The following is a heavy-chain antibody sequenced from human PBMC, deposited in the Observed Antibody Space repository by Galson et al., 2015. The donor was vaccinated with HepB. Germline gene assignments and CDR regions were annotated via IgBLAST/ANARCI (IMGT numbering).Heavy chain of an antibody. V-gene: IGHV1-69*13. Sequence: SVKVSCKASGGTFSSYAISWVRQAPGQGLEWMGGIIPIFGTANYAQKFQGRVTITADESTSTAYMELSSLRSEDTAVYYCARDGGARVGATIYHYYGMDVWGQGTTVTVSS. CDR2: IIPIFGTA. J-gene: IGHJ6*02. CDR1: GGTFSSYA. CDR3: ARDGGARVGATIYHYYGMDV. D-gene: IGHD1-26*01.